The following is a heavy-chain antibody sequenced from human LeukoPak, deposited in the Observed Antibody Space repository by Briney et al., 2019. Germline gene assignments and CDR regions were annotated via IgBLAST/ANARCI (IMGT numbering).Heavy chain of an antibody. CDR2: IDQEGSGK. CDR3: ARDPKWLDY. D-gene: IGHD5-12*01. CDR1: GFTFSSYW. Sequence: VQPGGSLRLSCAASGFTFSSYWMSWVRQAPGKGLEWVANIDQEGSGKYYVDSVEGRFTISRDNAKNSLYLQMNSLRAEDTAVYYCARDPKWLDYWGQGTLVTVSS. J-gene: IGHJ4*02. V-gene: IGHV3-7*01.